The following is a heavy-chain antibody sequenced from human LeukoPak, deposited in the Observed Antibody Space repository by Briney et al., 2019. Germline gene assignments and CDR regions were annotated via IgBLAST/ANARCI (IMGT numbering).Heavy chain of an antibody. V-gene: IGHV3-30*18. CDR2: ISYDGSNK. D-gene: IGHD5-18*01. CDR1: GFTFSSYG. Sequence: GGSLRLSCAASGFTFSSYGMHWVRQAPGKGLGWVAVISYDGSNKYYADSVKGRFTISRDNSKNTLYLQMNSLRAEDTAVYYCAKGERGYSYGPLGYYGMDVWGQGTTVTVSS. J-gene: IGHJ6*02. CDR3: AKGERGYSYGPLGYYGMDV.